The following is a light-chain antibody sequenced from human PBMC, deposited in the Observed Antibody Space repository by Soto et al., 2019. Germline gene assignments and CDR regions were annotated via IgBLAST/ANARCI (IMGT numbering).Light chain of an antibody. CDR1: QDISSW. CDR3: QQAHSFPLT. V-gene: IGKV1-12*01. Sequence: DIQMTQSPSSVSASVGDTVTITCRASQDISSWLAWFQQKPGRAPKLLLYAASSLQSGVPSRFSGSGSGADFTLTISSLQPEDFAPYDCQQAHSFPLTFGGGTKVEIK. J-gene: IGKJ4*01. CDR2: AAS.